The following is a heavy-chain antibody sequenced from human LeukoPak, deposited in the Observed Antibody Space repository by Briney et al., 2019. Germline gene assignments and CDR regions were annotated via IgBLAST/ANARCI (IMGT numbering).Heavy chain of an antibody. CDR2: INTDSGDT. V-gene: IGHV1-2*02. CDR3: GKTKGYSGSYPIDY. D-gene: IGHD1-26*01. CDR1: GYTFAGQN. J-gene: IGHJ4*02. Sequence: GASVKVSCKASGYTFAGQNMHWVRQAPGQGLEWMGWINTDSGDTKYAQKFQGRVTMTRDTSLSSAYVEVSSLTSEDTAVYYCGKTKGYSGSYPIDYWGQGTLVTVSS.